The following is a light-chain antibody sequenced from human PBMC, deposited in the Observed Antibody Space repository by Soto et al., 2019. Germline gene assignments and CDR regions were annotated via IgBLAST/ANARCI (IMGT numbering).Light chain of an antibody. CDR3: QQSYNAPFN. Sequence: IQMTQSPSSLSASIGDTVTITCRASQTIDRYLNWFQQKSAQAPKLLMNAASTLRSGVPSRFSASGSGTDFTLTISSLQPEDYATYYCQQSYNAPFNFGPGTKVDIK. CDR2: AAS. CDR1: QTIDRY. V-gene: IGKV1-39*01. J-gene: IGKJ3*01.